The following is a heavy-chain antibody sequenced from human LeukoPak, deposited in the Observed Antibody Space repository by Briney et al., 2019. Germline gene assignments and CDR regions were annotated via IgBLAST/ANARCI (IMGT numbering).Heavy chain of an antibody. Sequence: PGGSLRLSCAASGFTFSSYSMNWVRQAPGKGLEWVSSISSGSSYIYYADSVKGRFTISRDNSKNTLYLQMNSLRAEDTAVYYCARGPLRYNWNVRGAYNWFDPWGQGTLVTVSS. CDR2: ISSGSSYI. J-gene: IGHJ5*02. V-gene: IGHV3-21*01. D-gene: IGHD1-1*01. CDR3: ARGPLRYNWNVRGAYNWFDP. CDR1: GFTFSSYS.